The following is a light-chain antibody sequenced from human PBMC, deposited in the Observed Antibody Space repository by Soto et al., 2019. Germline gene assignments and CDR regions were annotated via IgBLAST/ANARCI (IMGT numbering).Light chain of an antibody. V-gene: IGKV3-20*01. CDR2: GAS. J-gene: IGKJ1*01. CDR3: QQYGRSWWT. Sequence: EIVLTQSPGTLSLSPGERATLSCRTSQSVSSSYLAWYQQKPGQAPRLLIYGASSRATGIPDRFSASGSGKDLTLPISRLVPADFAVYYCQQYGRSWWTFGQGTQVEVK. CDR1: QSVSSSY.